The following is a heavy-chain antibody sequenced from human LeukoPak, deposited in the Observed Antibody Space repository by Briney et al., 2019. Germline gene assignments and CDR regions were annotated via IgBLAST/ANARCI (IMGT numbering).Heavy chain of an antibody. CDR3: ARDRIVVVTAPRYFDR. CDR1: GFTFSSYE. D-gene: IGHD2-21*02. CDR2: ISSSGSTI. V-gene: IGHV3-48*03. J-gene: IGHJ2*01. Sequence: GGTLRLSCAASGFTFSSYEMNWVRQGPGAGLEWGSYISSSGSTIYYADSVKGRFTTSRDNAKNSLYLQMNSLRAEDTAVYYCARDRIVVVTAPRYFDRWGRGTLVTVSS.